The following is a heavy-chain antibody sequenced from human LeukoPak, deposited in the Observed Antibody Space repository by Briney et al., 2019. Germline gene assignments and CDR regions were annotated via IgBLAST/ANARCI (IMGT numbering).Heavy chain of an antibody. CDR1: GYTFTSYY. CDR3: ARVRGIQLWKNYFDY. Sequence: ASVKVSCKASGYTFTSYYMHWVRQAPGQGLEWMGIINPSGGSTSYAQKFQGRVTTTRDTSTSTVYMELSSLRSEDTAVYYCARVRGIQLWKNYFDYWGQGTLVTVSS. V-gene: IGHV1-46*01. CDR2: INPSGGST. J-gene: IGHJ4*02. D-gene: IGHD5-18*01.